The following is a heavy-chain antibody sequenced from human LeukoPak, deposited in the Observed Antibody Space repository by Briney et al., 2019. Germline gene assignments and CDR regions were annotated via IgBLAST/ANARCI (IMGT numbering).Heavy chain of an antibody. D-gene: IGHD2-15*01. V-gene: IGHV4-59*01. J-gene: IGHJ1*01. Sequence: PSETLSLTCTVSGGSITSYLWTWIRQPPGKGLGWIGYIYHSGTTNYNPSLKSRVTISVDTSKNQFSLKLTSVTAADTAVYYCAQKAPYSPGYSQHWGQGTLVTVSS. CDR1: GGSITSYL. CDR2: IYHSGTT. CDR3: AQKAPYSPGYSQH.